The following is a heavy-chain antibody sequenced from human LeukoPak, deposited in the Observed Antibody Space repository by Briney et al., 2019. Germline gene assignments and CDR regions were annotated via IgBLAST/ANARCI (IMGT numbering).Heavy chain of an antibody. CDR2: ISSSGTT. D-gene: IGHD2-2*01. Sequence: PSGTLSLTCTVSGGSISGYYWSWIRQPPGKGLEWIGQISSSGTTTYDPSLKRRVTISLDTSKNQFSLKLPSVAAADTAVYYCVKCGVHYAYDSWGQGTLVTVSS. CDR1: GGSISGYY. J-gene: IGHJ4*02. V-gene: IGHV4-59*07. CDR3: VKCGVHYAYDS.